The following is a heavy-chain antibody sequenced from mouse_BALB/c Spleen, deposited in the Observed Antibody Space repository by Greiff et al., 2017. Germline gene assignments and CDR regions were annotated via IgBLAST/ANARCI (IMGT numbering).Heavy chain of an antibody. J-gene: IGHJ4*01. V-gene: IGHV2-4-1*01. CDR3: ARNHYHALYYYAMDY. CDR2: IWSGGST. CDR1: GFSLTSYG. D-gene: IGHD1-1*02. Sequence: QVQLQQSGPGLVQPSQSLSITCTVSGFSLTSYGVHWVRQSPGKGLEWLGVIWSGGSTDYNAAFISRLSISKDNSKSQVFFKMNSLQADDTAIYYCARNHYHALYYYAMDYWGQGTSVTVSS.